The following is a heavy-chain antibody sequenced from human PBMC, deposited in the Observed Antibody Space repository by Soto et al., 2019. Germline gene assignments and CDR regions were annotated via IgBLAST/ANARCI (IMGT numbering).Heavy chain of an antibody. CDR3: ARDKITGLFDY. Sequence: QVQLQQWGAGLLKPSETLSLTCAVYGGSFSGYYCTWIRQPPGTGLEWIGEIHHSGSTNYNPALTSRVTTSVDTSKHQFSLQLTSVTAADTAVYYCARDKITGLFDYWGQGTLVTVSS. CDR2: IHHSGST. J-gene: IGHJ4*02. V-gene: IGHV4-34*01. CDR1: GGSFSGYY. D-gene: IGHD2-8*02.